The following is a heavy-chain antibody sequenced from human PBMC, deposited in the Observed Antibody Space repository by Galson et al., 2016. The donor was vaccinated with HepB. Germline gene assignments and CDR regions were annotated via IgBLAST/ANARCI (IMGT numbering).Heavy chain of an antibody. Sequence: SLRLSCAASGLTFRSYAFSWLRQAPGKGLEWVSVSASGDITYYAHSVKGRFTISRDKSKNTLFLNMISLGAEDTASYYCASHLGGSSLDPFDIWGQGTLVTVSS. V-gene: IGHV3-23*01. CDR2: SASGDIT. J-gene: IGHJ3*02. D-gene: IGHD3-16*01. CDR3: ASHLGGSSLDPFDI. CDR1: GLTFRSYA.